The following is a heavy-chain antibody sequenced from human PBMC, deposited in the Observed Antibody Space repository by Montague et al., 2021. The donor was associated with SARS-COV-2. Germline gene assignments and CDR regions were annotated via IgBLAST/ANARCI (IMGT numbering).Heavy chain of an antibody. CDR2: INHSGST. V-gene: IGHV4-34*01. Sequence: SETLSLTCAVYGGSFSGYYWNRIRQPPGKGLEWIGEINHSGSTNYNPSLKSRVTMSVDTSKNQFSPKLSSVTAADTAVYYCARGARQGYGFRLGSFDSWGQGTLVTVSS. CDR3: ARGARQGYGFRLGSFDS. CDR1: GGSFSGYY. D-gene: IGHD3-10*01. J-gene: IGHJ4*02.